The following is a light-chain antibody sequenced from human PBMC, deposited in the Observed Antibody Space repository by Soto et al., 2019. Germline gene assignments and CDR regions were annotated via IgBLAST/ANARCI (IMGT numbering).Light chain of an antibody. Sequence: DIQMTQSPSSLSESAGDRVTITCRASQGISTYLNWYQQKPGKAPKLLIYAASTLQSGVPSRFSGSGSGTDFTLAISSLQPEDFATYYCQQSSSTPQTFGGGTKVDIK. J-gene: IGKJ4*01. V-gene: IGKV1-39*01. CDR3: QQSSSTPQT. CDR1: QGISTY. CDR2: AAS.